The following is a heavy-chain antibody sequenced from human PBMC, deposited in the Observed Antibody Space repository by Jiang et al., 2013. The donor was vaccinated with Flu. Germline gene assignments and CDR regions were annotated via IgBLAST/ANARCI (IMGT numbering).Heavy chain of an antibody. D-gene: IGHD1-1*01. CDR2: IYYSGST. J-gene: IGHJ4*02. CDR3: AREISALSNYRSDY. V-gene: IGHV4-39*07. Sequence: GLVKPSETLSLTCTVSGGSISSSSYYWGWIRQPPGKGLEWIGSIYYSGSTYYNPSLKSRVTISVDTSKNQFSLKLSSVTAADTAVYYCAREISALSNYRSDYWGQGTLVTVSS. CDR1: GGSISSSSYY.